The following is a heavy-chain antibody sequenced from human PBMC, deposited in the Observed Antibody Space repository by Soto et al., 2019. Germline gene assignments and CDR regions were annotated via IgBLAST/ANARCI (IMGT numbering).Heavy chain of an antibody. J-gene: IGHJ4*02. Sequence: GESLKISCKGSGYSFTSYWIGWVHQMPGKGLEWMRIIYPGDSDIRYSPSFQGQVTISADKSISTAYLQWSSLKASDTALFYCVRLAYCGGDCYWEFDYWGQGTLVTVSS. CDR1: GYSFTSYW. CDR2: IYPGDSDI. V-gene: IGHV5-51*07. D-gene: IGHD2-21*02. CDR3: VRLAYCGGDCYWEFDY.